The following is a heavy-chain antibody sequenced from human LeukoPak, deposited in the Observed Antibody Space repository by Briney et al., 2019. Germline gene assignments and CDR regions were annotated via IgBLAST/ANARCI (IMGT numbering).Heavy chain of an antibody. D-gene: IGHD3-10*02. CDR3: ARRFMYYFDY. J-gene: IGHJ4*02. CDR1: GFTFSDYT. CDR2: INGGGGYT. V-gene: IGHV3-23*01. Sequence: GGSLRLFCAASGFTFSDYTMNWVGQAPGKGLEWVSGINGGGGYTYYADSVKGRFTISRDNSKNTLYLQMNSLRAEDTALYFCARRFMYYFDYWGQGTLDTVSS.